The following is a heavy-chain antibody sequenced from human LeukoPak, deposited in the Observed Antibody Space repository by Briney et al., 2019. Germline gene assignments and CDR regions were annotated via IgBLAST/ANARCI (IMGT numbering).Heavy chain of an antibody. CDR3: GRGDLAARRRRPFDY. CDR1: GGSFSGYY. CDR2: INHSGST. D-gene: IGHD6-6*01. V-gene: IGHV4-34*01. Sequence: PSETLSLTCAVYGGSFSGYYWSWIRQPPGKGLEWIGEINHSGSTNYNPSLKSRVTISVDTSKNQFSLKLSSVTAADTAVYYCGRGDLAARRRRPFDYWGQGTLVTVSS. J-gene: IGHJ4*02.